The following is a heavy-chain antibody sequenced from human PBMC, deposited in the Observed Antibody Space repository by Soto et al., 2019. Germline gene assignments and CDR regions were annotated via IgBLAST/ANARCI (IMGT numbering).Heavy chain of an antibody. CDR2: VHFSGST. CDR1: GGSISSSSYY. CDR3: ARFGAAAPHDEN. D-gene: IGHD6-13*01. V-gene: IGHV4-61*05. Sequence: SETLSLTCTVSGGSISSSSYYWGLIRQAPGKGLEWVGYVHFSGSTTYNPSLEPRLNISFDMSKSQVYLQLTSVTAADTAVYYCARFGAAAPHDENWGRGVLVTVSS. J-gene: IGHJ4*01.